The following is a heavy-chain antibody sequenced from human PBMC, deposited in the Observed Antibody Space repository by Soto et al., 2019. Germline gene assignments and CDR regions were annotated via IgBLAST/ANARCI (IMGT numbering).Heavy chain of an antibody. J-gene: IGHJ6*02. D-gene: IGHD4-4*01. Sequence: GESLKSSCKRSVYTFTSYWSVWFLQMPVKGLEWMGIIYPGDSDTRYSPSFQGQVTISADKSISTAYLQWSSLKASDTAMYYCARLGDSNYYYGMDVWGQGTTVTVS. CDR3: ARLGDSNYYYGMDV. CDR2: IYPGDSDT. CDR1: VYTFTSYW. V-gene: IGHV5-51*01.